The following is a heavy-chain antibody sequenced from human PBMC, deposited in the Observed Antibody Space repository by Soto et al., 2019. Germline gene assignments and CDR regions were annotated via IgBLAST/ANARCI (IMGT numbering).Heavy chain of an antibody. J-gene: IGHJ4*02. CDR2: ISYDGSNK. D-gene: IGHD3-3*01. CDR3: AKDRWVGTYYDFWSGQEPYFDY. Sequence: QVQLVESGGGVVQPGRSLRLSCAASGFTFTPYGMHWVRQAPGKGLEWVAVISYDGSNKYYADSVKGRFTISRDNSKNTLYLQMNSLRAEDTAVYYCAKDRWVGTYYDFWSGQEPYFDYWGQGTLVTVSS. CDR1: GFTFTPYG. V-gene: IGHV3-30*18.